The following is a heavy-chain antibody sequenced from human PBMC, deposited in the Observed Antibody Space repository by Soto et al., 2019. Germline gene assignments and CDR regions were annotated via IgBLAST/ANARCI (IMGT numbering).Heavy chain of an antibody. J-gene: IGHJ6*02. V-gene: IGHV3-23*01. Sequence: PVGSLILCWTAAGGTFRGYARRWIRTAPGKGLEWVSAISGSGGSTYYADSVKGRFTISRDNSKNTLYLQMNSLRAEDTAVYYCAKDLLSSSGFGLDVWGQAPFVTGSS. CDR1: GGTFRGYA. D-gene: IGHD3-3*01. CDR3: AKDLLSSSGFGLDV. CDR2: ISGSGGST.